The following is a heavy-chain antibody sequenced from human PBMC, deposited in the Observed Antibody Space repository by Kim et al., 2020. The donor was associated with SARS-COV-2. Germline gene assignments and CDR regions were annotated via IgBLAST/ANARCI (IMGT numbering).Heavy chain of an antibody. CDR3: TTGPHIVGATTWSDY. CDR2: IKSKTDGGTT. Sequence: GGSLRLSCAASGFTFSNAWMSWVRQAPGKGLEWVGRIKSKTDGGTTDYAAPVKGRFTISRDDSKNTLYLQMNSLKTEDTAVYYCTTGPHIVGATTWSDYWGQGTLVTVSS. J-gene: IGHJ4*02. D-gene: IGHD1-26*01. CDR1: GFTFSNAW. V-gene: IGHV3-15*01.